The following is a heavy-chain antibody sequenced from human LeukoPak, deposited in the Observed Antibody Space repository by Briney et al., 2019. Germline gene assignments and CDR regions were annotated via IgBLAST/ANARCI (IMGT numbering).Heavy chain of an antibody. CDR2: IYYSGST. V-gene: IGHV4-30-4*01. CDR3: ARGDPRYCSSTSCSPYFDY. Sequence: PSETLFLTCTVSGGSISSGDYYWSWIRQPPGKGLEWIGYIYYSGSTYYNPSLKSRVTISVDTSKNQFSLKPSSVTAADTAVYYCARGDPRYCSSTSCSPYFDYWGQGTLVTVSS. J-gene: IGHJ4*02. D-gene: IGHD2-2*01. CDR1: GGSISSGDYY.